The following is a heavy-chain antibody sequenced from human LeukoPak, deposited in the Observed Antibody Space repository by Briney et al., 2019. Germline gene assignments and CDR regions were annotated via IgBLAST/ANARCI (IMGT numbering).Heavy chain of an antibody. CDR3: ARAQTYGDSRLLLDY. CDR1: GFTFDDYG. V-gene: IGHV3-20*04. D-gene: IGHD4-17*01. J-gene: IGHJ4*02. Sequence: GGSLRLSCAASGFTFDDYGMSWVRQAPGKGLEWVSGINWNGGSTGYADSVEGRFTIFRDNAKNSQYLQMNSLRVEDTALYYCARAQTYGDSRLLLDYWGQGTLVTVSS. CDR2: INWNGGST.